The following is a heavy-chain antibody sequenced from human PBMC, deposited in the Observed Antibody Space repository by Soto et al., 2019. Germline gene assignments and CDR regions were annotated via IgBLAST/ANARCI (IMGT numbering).Heavy chain of an antibody. CDR3: ARPGIAVAGHFDC. CDR2: ISGSGGRT. V-gene: IGHV3-23*01. CDR1: GFTFNSYA. D-gene: IGHD6-19*01. J-gene: IGHJ4*02. Sequence: PGGSLRLSCAASGFTFNSYAMSWVRQAPGKGLEWVSGISGSGGRTYYADSVKGRFTISRDNSKNTLYLQMNSLRAEDTAVYYCARPGIAVAGHFDCWGQGTLVTVSS.